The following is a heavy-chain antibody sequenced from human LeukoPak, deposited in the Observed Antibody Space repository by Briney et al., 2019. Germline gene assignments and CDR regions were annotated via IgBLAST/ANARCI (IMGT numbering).Heavy chain of an antibody. D-gene: IGHD4-11*01. J-gene: IGHJ4*02. Sequence: GGSLRLSCAASGFTFSSYSMNWVRQAPGKGLEWLSSISSSSSYIYYADSVKGRFTISRDNAKNSLYLQMNSLRAEDTAVYYCARETTYSNYAGWFDYWGQGTLVTVSS. V-gene: IGHV3-21*01. CDR1: GFTFSSYS. CDR3: ARETTYSNYAGWFDY. CDR2: ISSSSSYI.